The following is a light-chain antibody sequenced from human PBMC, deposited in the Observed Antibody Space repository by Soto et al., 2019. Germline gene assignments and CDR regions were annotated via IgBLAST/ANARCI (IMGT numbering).Light chain of an antibody. J-gene: IGKJ5*01. CDR3: QQYTGPPST. V-gene: IGKV3-11*01. CDR2: NAS. CDR1: QSVSTF. Sequence: EIVLTQSPATLSLSPGERAILSCRASQSVSTFLAWFQQKPGQPPRLLIYNASNRTTGIPDRFSGSGSGTAITLTITRLAPEDSAMYFCQQYTGPPSTFGQGTRLEIK.